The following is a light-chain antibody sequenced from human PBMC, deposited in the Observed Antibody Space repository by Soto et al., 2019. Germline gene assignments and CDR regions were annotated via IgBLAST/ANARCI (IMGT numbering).Light chain of an antibody. CDR1: NNDVGAYNY. Sequence: QSALTQPASVSGSPGQSITISCTGSNNDVGAYNYVSWYQQHPGKAPKLIIYEVNNQPSGVSHRFSGSKSGNTASLTISGCEADEEADYYCASYSIGSTRVFGGGTKLTVL. J-gene: IGLJ3*02. V-gene: IGLV2-14*01. CDR2: EVN. CDR3: ASYSIGSTRV.